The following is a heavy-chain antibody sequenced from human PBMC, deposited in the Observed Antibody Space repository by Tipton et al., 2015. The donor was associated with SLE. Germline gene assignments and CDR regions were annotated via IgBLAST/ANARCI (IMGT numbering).Heavy chain of an antibody. CDR2: INHSGST. Sequence: TLSLTCAVYGGSFSGYYWSWIRQPPGKGLEWIGEINHSGSTNYNPSLKSRVTISVDTSKNQFSLKLSYVTAADTAVYYCARAYSSSPGAWFDPWGQGTLVTVSS. CDR3: ARAYSSSPGAWFDP. D-gene: IGHD6-13*01. V-gene: IGHV4-34*01. J-gene: IGHJ5*02. CDR1: GGSFSGYY.